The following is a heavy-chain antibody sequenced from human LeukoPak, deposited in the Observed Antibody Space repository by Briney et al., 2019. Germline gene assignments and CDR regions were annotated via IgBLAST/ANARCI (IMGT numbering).Heavy chain of an antibody. V-gene: IGHV3-23*01. CDR2: MSGSGGST. CDR1: GFPFSSYA. J-gene: IGHJ4*02. Sequence: PGGSLRLSFAASGFPFSSYAMSWVRQAPGKGLEWVSAMSGSGGSTYYADSVKGRFTISRDNSKNTLYLQMNSLGAEDTAVYFCAKDHWGAIRGEFDYWGQGTLVTVSS. D-gene: IGHD3-10*01. CDR3: AKDHWGAIRGEFDY.